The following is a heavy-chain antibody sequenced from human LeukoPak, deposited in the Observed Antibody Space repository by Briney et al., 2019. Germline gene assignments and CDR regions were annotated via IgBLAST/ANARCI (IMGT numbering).Heavy chain of an antibody. CDR2: ISGSGGSS. CDR1: GFTFTNYA. Sequence: GGSLRLSCAASGFTFTNYAMTWVREVPGKGLEWVSHISGSGGSSYHVDSVKGRFTISRDNSKNTLYLQMNSLRAEDTAVYYCARLGRYADYWGQGTLVTVS. D-gene: IGHD3-16*01. V-gene: IGHV3-23*01. CDR3: ARLGRYADY. J-gene: IGHJ4*02.